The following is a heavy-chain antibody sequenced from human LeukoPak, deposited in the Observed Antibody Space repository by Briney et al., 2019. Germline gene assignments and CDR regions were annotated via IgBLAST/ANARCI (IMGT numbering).Heavy chain of an antibody. J-gene: IGHJ4*02. CDR1: GFAFRDYY. CDR2: ISGSGSTI. V-gene: IGHV3-11*04. Sequence: GGSLRLSCAASGFAFRDYYMSWIRQAPGKGLEWVSYISGSGSTIYYADSVKGRFAISRDNAKNSLYLQLNSLRAEDTAVYYCARGRIVGATPADYWGQGTLVTVSS. CDR3: ARGRIVGATPADY. D-gene: IGHD1-26*01.